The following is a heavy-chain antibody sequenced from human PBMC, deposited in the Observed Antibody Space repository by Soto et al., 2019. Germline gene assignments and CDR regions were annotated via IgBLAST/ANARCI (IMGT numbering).Heavy chain of an antibody. CDR1: GYSFTDYH. J-gene: IGHJ6*02. V-gene: IGHV1-2*04. CDR2: INPKSGGT. D-gene: IGHD2-8*01. Sequence: ASVKVSCKASGYSFTDYHIHWVRQAPGQGLEWLGRINPKSGGTSTAQKFQGWVTMTTDTSISTASMELTRLTSDDTAIYYCARGDSTDCSNGVCSFFYNRDMDVWGQGTTVTVSS. CDR3: ARGDSTDCSNGVCSFFYNRDMDV.